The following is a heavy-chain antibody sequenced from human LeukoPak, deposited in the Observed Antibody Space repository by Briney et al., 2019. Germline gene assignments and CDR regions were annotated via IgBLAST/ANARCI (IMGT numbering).Heavy chain of an antibody. CDR3: ARVAHCGGDCYSLDYYYMDV. CDR1: GFTLRNYW. J-gene: IGHJ6*03. D-gene: IGHD2-21*02. CDR2: INGDGTSA. Sequence: GGSLRLSCAASGFTLRNYWMHWVRQTPGKGLLWVSRINGDGTSATYAGSVKGRFTISRDNAKNTLYLQMNSLRAEDTAVYYCARVAHCGGDCYSLDYYYMDVWGKGTTVTVSS. V-gene: IGHV3-74*01.